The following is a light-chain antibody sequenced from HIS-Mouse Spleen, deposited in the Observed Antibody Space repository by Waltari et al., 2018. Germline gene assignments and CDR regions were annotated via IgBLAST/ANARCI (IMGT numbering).Light chain of an antibody. CDR1: SSDVGSYNL. V-gene: IGLV2-23*01. J-gene: IGLJ3*02. CDR2: EGS. CDR3: CSYAGSSTWV. Sequence: QSALTQPASVSGSPGQSITISCTGTSSDVGSYNLVSWYQQHPGKAPKLMIYEGSNRPSGGSTRFSGSKSGNTASLTISGLQAEDEADYYCCSYAGSSTWVFGGGTKLTVL.